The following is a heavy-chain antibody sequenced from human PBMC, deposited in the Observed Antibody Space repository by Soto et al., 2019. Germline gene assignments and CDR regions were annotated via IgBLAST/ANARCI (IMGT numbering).Heavy chain of an antibody. V-gene: IGHV3-30-3*01. J-gene: IGHJ4*02. CDR3: ARGAAYYYDSSGYSFDY. Sequence: GGSLRLSCAASGFTFSSYAMHWVRQAPGKGLEWVAVISYDGSNKYYADSVKGRFTISRDNSKNTLYLQMNSLRAEDTAVYYCARGAAYYYDSSGYSFDYWGQGTLVTVSS. CDR1: GFTFSSYA. CDR2: ISYDGSNK. D-gene: IGHD3-22*01.